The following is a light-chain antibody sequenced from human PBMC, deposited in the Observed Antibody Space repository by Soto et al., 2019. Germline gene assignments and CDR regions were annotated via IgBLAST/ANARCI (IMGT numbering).Light chain of an antibody. CDR1: SSDVGGYNY. CDR2: EVS. Sequence: QSALTQPASVSGSPGQSITISCTGTSSDVGGYNYVSWYQQHPGKAPKLMIYEVSNRPSGVSNRFSGSKSGNTASLTISGLQLEAEADDYCSSYTTSSTLLYVFGTGTKLTVL. J-gene: IGLJ1*01. CDR3: SSYTTSSTLLYV. V-gene: IGLV2-14*01.